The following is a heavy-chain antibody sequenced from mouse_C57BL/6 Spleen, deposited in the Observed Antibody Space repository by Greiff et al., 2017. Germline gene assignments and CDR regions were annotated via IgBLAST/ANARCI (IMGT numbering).Heavy chain of an antibody. CDR3: ARSNYDRYAMDY. Sequence: EVHLVESGGDLVKPGGSLKLSCAASGFTFSSYGMSWVRQTPDKRLEWVATISTGGSYTYYPDSVKGRFTISRDNAKNTLYLQMSSLKSEDTAMYYCARSNYDRYAMDYWGQGTSVTVSS. CDR2: ISTGGSYT. D-gene: IGHD2-5*01. CDR1: GFTFSSYG. J-gene: IGHJ4*01. V-gene: IGHV5-6*01.